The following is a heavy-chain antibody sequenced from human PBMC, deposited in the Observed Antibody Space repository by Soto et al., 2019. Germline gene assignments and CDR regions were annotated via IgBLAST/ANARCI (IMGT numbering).Heavy chain of an antibody. Sequence: QVQLVQSGAEVKKPGASVKVSCKASGYTFTSYAMHWVRQAPGQRLEWMGWINAGNGNTKYSQKFQGRVTITRDTSASTAYMELSSLRSEDTAVYYCARDRARAGGYYGRFDPWGQGTLVTVSS. V-gene: IGHV1-3*01. J-gene: IGHJ5*02. CDR2: INAGNGNT. D-gene: IGHD4-17*01. CDR3: ARDRARAGGYYGRFDP. CDR1: GYTFTSYA.